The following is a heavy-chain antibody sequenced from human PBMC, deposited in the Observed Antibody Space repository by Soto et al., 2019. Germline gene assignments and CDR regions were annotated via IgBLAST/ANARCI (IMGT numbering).Heavy chain of an antibody. V-gene: IGHV1-3*01. CDR1: GYTFTSYA. CDR3: ARVYDILTGYVSQYYFDY. D-gene: IGHD3-9*01. CDR2: INAGNGNT. Sequence: ASVKVSCKASGYTFTSYAMHWVRQAPGQRLEWMGWINAGNGNTKYSQKFQGRVTITRDTSASTAYMELSSLRSEDTAVYYCARVYDILTGYVSQYYFDYWGQGTLVTVSS. J-gene: IGHJ4*02.